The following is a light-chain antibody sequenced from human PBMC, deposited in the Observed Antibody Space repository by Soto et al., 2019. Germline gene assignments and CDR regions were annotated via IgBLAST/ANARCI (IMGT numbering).Light chain of an antibody. CDR3: QQYDNLPIT. Sequence: DIQMTQSPSSLSASVGDRVTITCQASQAISNYLNWYQQKPVKAPKLLIYDASNWETGVPSRFSGSGSGTDFTFTISSLQPEDIATYYCQQYDNLPITFGQGTRLEIK. V-gene: IGKV1-33*01. CDR1: QAISNY. CDR2: DAS. J-gene: IGKJ5*01.